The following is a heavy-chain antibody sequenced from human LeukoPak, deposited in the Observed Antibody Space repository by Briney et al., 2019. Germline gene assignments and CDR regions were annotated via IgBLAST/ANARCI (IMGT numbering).Heavy chain of an antibody. V-gene: IGHV4-4*02. CDR1: GDSISSSIW. Sequence: SETLSLTCAVSGDSISSSIWWSWVRQPPGKGLEWIGEIYHSGSTYYSPSLKSRVTISVDTSKNQFSLKLSSVTAADTAVYYCARDYRLTQIQDWGQGTLVTVSS. D-gene: IGHD1-26*01. CDR3: ARDYRLTQIQD. J-gene: IGHJ1*01. CDR2: IYHSGST.